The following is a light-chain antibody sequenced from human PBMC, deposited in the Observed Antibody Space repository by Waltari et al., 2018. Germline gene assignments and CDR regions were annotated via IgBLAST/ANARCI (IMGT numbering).Light chain of an antibody. Sequence: DVVVTQSPLSLPVTLGQPASISCWSRQSLVHSDGNTYLNWFQQRPGQSPRRLIYQGSNRDSGVPDRFSGSGSGTDFTLKISRVEAEDVGVYYCMQGTHWPRTFGQGTKVEIK. CDR3: MQGTHWPRT. CDR2: QGS. CDR1: QSLVHSDGNTY. J-gene: IGKJ1*01. V-gene: IGKV2-30*02.